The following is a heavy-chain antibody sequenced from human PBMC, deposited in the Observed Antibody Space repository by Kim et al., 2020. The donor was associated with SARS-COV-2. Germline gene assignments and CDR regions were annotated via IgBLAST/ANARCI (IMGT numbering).Heavy chain of an antibody. Sequence: GGSLRLSCAASGFTFSSYSMNWVRQAPGKGLEWVSYISSSSSTIYYADSVKGRLTISRDNAKNSLYLQMNSLRDEDTAVYYCARDSCPVTAKVLRYFDWLFHYYGMDVWGQGTTVTVSS. J-gene: IGHJ6*02. CDR3: ARDSCPVTAKVLRYFDWLFHYYGMDV. V-gene: IGHV3-48*02. CDR2: ISSSSSTI. D-gene: IGHD3-9*01. CDR1: GFTFSSYS.